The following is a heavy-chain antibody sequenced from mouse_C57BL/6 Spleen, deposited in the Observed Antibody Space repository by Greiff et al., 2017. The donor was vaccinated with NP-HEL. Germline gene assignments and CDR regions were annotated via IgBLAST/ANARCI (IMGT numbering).Heavy chain of an antibody. CDR1: GFTFSSYA. CDR3: TRGGGDYDGGAWFAY. D-gene: IGHD2-4*01. J-gene: IGHJ3*01. V-gene: IGHV5-9-1*02. Sequence: EVQLVESGEGLVKPGGSLKLSCAASGFTFSSYAMSWVRQTPEKRLEWVAYISSGGDYIYYADTVQGRFTISRDNARNTLYLQMSSLKSEDRAMYYCTRGGGDYDGGAWFAYWGQGTLVTVSA. CDR2: ISSGGDYI.